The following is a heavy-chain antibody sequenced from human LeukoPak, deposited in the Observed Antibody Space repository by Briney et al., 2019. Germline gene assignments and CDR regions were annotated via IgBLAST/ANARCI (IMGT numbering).Heavy chain of an antibody. J-gene: IGHJ4*02. V-gene: IGHV1-18*01. CDR1: GYTFTTYG. CDR3: AMNYDFWSGYYYFDY. D-gene: IGHD3-3*01. CDR2: IKTYNGDT. Sequence: ASVKVSCRASGYTFTTYGINWVRQAPGQGLEWMGWIKTYNGDTNTAQKFLDRIIMTTDKSTGTAYMELRSLRSDDTAVYYCAMNYDFWSGYYYFDYWGQGTLVTVSS.